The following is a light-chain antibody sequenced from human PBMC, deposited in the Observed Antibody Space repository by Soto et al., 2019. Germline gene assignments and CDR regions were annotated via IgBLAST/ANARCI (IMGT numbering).Light chain of an antibody. CDR2: GAS. V-gene: IGKV3-20*01. CDR3: QQYGSSPYT. Sequence: EIVLTQSPGTLSLSPGERATLSCRASQSVTSSYLAWYQQKPGQAPRLLIYGASSRATGIPDRFTGSGSGTDVTLTIIRLEPEDFAVYYCQQYGSSPYTFGQGTKLEIK. CDR1: QSVTSSY. J-gene: IGKJ2*01.